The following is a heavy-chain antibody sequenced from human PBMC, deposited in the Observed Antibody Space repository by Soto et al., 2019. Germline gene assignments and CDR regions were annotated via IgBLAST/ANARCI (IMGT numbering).Heavy chain of an antibody. Sequence: QLLLQESGAGLVKASETLSLNCSDSGGSIRSTSYYWGWIRQPPGKGLEWLASVYYSGSTYYNPSLSCRLSLAVDTSKIHFSLKVNSVTAADTAVYCCARCRGSCSGTSRSFAFDPWGQGTLVTVSS. CDR2: VYYSGST. CDR1: GGSIRSTSYY. D-gene: IGHD2-2*01. CDR3: ARCRGSCSGTSRSFAFDP. V-gene: IGHV4-39*02. J-gene: IGHJ5*02.